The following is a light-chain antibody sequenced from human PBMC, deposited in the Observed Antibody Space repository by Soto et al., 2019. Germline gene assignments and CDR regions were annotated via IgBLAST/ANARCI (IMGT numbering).Light chain of an antibody. CDR2: AAS. Sequence: DIQMTQSPSTLSASVGDRVTITCRASQSISSWLAWFQQKPGKPPKLLIYAASSVESGVPSRFSGSGSGTEFTLTIISLQPDDFATYYCQQYKSLYTFGQGTKLEIK. J-gene: IGKJ2*01. CDR1: QSISSW. V-gene: IGKV1-5*01. CDR3: QQYKSLYT.